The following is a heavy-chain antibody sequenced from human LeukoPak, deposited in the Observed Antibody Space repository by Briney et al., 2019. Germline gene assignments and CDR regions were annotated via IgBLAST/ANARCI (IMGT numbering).Heavy chain of an antibody. CDR2: IYYSGST. D-gene: IGHD5/OR15-5a*01. V-gene: IGHV4-59*08. Sequence: PSETLSLTCTVSGGSISSYYWSWIRQPPGKGLEWIGYIYYSGSTNYNPSLKSRVTISVDTSKNQFSLKLSSVTAADTAVYYCARHRWYSVYGRTYYFDYWGQGTLVTVSS. J-gene: IGHJ4*02. CDR1: GGSISSYY. CDR3: ARHRWYSVYGRTYYFDY.